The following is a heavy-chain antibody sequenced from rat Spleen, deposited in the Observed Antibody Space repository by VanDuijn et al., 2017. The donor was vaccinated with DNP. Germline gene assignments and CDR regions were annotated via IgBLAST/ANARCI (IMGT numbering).Heavy chain of an antibody. Sequence: EVQLVESGGGLVQPGRSLRLSCVASGFTFSDYAMAWVRQAPKKGLEWVATIINDGSRTYYRDSVKGRFTISRDNAKSTLYLQMNSLRSEDMATYYCARQGYPGLKSMDAWGQGTSVTVSS. CDR2: IINDGSRT. CDR3: ARQGYPGLKSMDA. J-gene: IGHJ4*01. CDR1: GFTFSDYA. V-gene: IGHV5S10*01. D-gene: IGHD1-11*01.